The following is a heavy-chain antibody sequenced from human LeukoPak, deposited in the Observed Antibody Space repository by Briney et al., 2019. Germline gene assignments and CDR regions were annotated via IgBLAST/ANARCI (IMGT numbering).Heavy chain of an antibody. J-gene: IGHJ5*02. CDR1: GGSISSYY. V-gene: IGHV4-59*08. Sequence: SETLSLTCTVSGGSISSYYWSWIRQPPGKGLEWIGYICYSGSTNYNPSLKSRVTISVDTSKNQFSLKLSSVTAADTAVYYCARRAARNYYASLYSSSWYWFDPWGQGTLVTVSS. CDR3: ARRAARNYYASLYSSSWYWFDP. D-gene: IGHD6-13*01. CDR2: ICYSGST.